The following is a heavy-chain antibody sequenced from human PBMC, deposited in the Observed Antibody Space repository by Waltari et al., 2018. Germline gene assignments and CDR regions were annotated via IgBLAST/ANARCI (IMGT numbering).Heavy chain of an antibody. CDR3: ARAAPFTYYDFWSGYSHFDY. CDR2: IYHSGST. D-gene: IGHD3-3*01. CDR1: GGSISSGGYY. J-gene: IGHJ4*02. Sequence: QVQLQESGPGLVKPSQTLSLTCTVSGGSISSGGYYWSWIRQHPGKGLEWIGYIYHSGSTDYNPSLKSRVTRSVDRSKNQSSLKLSSVTAADTAVYYCARAAPFTYYDFWSGYSHFDYWGQGTLVTVSS. V-gene: IGHV4-31*03.